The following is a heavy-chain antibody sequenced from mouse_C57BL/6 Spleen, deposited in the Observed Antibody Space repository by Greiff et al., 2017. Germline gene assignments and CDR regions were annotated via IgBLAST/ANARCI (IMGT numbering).Heavy chain of an antibody. CDR3: ARKEGSSYWYFDV. CDR2: IYPGDGDT. Sequence: VQLQQSGPELVKPGASVKISCKASGYAFSSSWMNWVKQRPGKGLEWIGRIYPGDGDTNYNGKFKGKATLTADKSSSTAYMQLSSLTSEDSAVYFCARKEGSSYWYFDVWGTGTTVTVSS. V-gene: IGHV1-82*01. J-gene: IGHJ1*03. D-gene: IGHD1-1*01. CDR1: GYAFSSSW.